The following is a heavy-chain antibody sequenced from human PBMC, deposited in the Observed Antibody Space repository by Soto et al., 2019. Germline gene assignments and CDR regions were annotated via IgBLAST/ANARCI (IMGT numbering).Heavy chain of an antibody. D-gene: IGHD1-7*01. Sequence: PGGSLRLSCAASGFTFSDYYMSWIRQAPGKGLERVSYISSSGGTIYYADSVKGRFTISRDNAKNSLYLQMNSLRAEDTAVYYSARRPMSISGTGFDYWGQGTLVTVSS. CDR1: GFTFSDYY. CDR2: ISSSGGTI. CDR3: ARRPMSISGTGFDY. V-gene: IGHV3-11*01. J-gene: IGHJ4*02.